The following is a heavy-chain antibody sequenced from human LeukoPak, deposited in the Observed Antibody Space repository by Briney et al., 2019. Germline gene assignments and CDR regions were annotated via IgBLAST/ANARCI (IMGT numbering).Heavy chain of an antibody. Sequence: SGPTLVNPTQTLTLTCTFSGFSLNTPGMGVGWIRQPPGKAPDWLALIYWDDDKRYTPSLQSRLTITKDTSKNQVVLTMTNMDPVDTATYYCAHIFNTSPDYWGQGTLVTVSS. V-gene: IGHV2-5*02. CDR3: AHIFNTSPDY. CDR2: IYWDDDK. D-gene: IGHD2-21*01. J-gene: IGHJ4*02. CDR1: GFSLNTPGMG.